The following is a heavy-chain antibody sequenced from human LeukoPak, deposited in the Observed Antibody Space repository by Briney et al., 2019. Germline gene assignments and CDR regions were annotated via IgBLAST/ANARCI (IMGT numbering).Heavy chain of an antibody. Sequence: SETLSLTCTVSGGFSSFYYWTWIRQPPGKGLEWIGNIHTSGSTDYSPSLKSRVTMSIDTSKNQFSLRLSSVTAADTAVYYCARPGQSSWWVYFNYWGQGTLVTVSS. CDR1: GGFSSFYY. CDR3: ARPGQSSWWVYFNY. D-gene: IGHD2-15*01. J-gene: IGHJ4*02. CDR2: IHTSGST. V-gene: IGHV4-4*09.